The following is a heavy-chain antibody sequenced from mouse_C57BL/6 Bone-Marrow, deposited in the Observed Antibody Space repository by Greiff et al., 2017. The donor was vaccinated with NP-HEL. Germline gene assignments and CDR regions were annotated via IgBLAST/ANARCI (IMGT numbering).Heavy chain of an antibody. Sequence: VQLQQSGAELVRPGASVKLSCKASGYTFTDYYINWVKQRPGQGLEWIARIYPGSGNTYYNEKFKGKATLTAEKSSSTAYMQLSSLTSEDSAVYFCARRITTVVDYYAMDYWGQGTSVTVSS. D-gene: IGHD1-1*01. J-gene: IGHJ4*01. CDR1: GYTFTDYY. CDR3: ARRITTVVDYYAMDY. V-gene: IGHV1-76*01. CDR2: IYPGSGNT.